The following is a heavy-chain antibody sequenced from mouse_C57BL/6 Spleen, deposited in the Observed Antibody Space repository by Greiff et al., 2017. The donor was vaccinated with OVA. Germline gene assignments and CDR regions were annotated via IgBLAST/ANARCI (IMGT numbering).Heavy chain of an antibody. V-gene: IGHV1-42*01. J-gene: IGHJ2*01. CDR3: ARGGYYYDD. Sequence: EVQLQQSGPELVKPGASVKISCKASGYSFTGYYMNWVKQSPEKSLEWIGEINPSTGGTTYNQKFKAKATLTVDKSSSTAYMQLKSLTSEDSAVYYCARGGYYYDDWGQGTTLTVSS. CDR1: GYSFTGYY. CDR2: INPSTGGT.